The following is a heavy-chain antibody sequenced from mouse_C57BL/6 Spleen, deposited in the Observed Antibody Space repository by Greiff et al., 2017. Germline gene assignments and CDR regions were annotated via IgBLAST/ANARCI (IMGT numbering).Heavy chain of an antibody. CDR2: IYPGNSDT. J-gene: IGHJ4*01. CDR3: TRKRAWDPYYAMDY. D-gene: IGHD4-1*01. V-gene: IGHV1-5*01. CDR1: GYTFTSYW. Sequence: VQLKESGTVLARPGASVKMSCKTSGYTFTSYWMHWVKQRPGQGLEWIGAIYPGNSDTSYNQKFKGKAKLTAVTSASTAYMDLSSLTNEDSSVYYCTRKRAWDPYYAMDYWGQGTSVTVSS.